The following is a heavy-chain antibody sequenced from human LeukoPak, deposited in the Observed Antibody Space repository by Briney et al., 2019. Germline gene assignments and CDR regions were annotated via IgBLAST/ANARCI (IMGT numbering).Heavy chain of an antibody. D-gene: IGHD4-23*01. CDR3: ARRAGGYSHPYDY. J-gene: IGHJ4*02. Sequence: GGSLRLSCAASGFTFSSYGMSWVRQAPGEGLEWVSAISYSGGSTYYADSVKGRFTISRDNSKNTLYLQMNSLRAEDTAVYYCARRAGGYSHPYDYWGQGTLVTVSS. V-gene: IGHV3-23*01. CDR1: GFTFSSYG. CDR2: ISYSGGST.